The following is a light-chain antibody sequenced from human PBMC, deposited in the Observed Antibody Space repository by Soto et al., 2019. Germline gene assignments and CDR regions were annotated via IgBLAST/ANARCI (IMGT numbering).Light chain of an antibody. J-gene: IGKJ4*01. V-gene: IGKV3-20*01. CDR2: DAS. CDR3: QQYAYSPLN. Sequence: EIVLTQSPGTLSLSPGERATLSCRASRSVGNNYLAWYQQRPGQAPNLLIYDASSRATGIPDRISGSGSGTDFTLTITILEPEDSAMYYCQQYAYSPLNFGGGTKVEIK. CDR1: RSVGNNY.